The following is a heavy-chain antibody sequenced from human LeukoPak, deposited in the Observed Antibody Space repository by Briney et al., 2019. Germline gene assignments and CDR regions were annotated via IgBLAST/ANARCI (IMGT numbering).Heavy chain of an antibody. D-gene: IGHD6-13*01. CDR2: INHSGST. CDR3: ARGRLAAAGTSDY. V-gene: IGHV4-34*01. J-gene: IGHJ4*02. CDR1: GGSFSGYY. Sequence: SETLSLTCAVYGGSFSGYYWSWIRQPPGKGLEWIGEINHSGSTNYNPSLKSRVTISVDTSKNQFSLKLSSATAADTAVYYCARGRLAAAGTSDYWGQGTLVTVSS.